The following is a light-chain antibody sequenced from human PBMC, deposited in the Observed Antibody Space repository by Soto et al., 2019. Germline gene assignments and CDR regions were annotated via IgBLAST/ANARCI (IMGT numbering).Light chain of an antibody. V-gene: IGLV2-14*03. CDR2: DVS. J-gene: IGLJ2*01. Sequence: QSALTQPASVSGSPGQSITISCTGTSSDVGGYNYVSWYQHHPGKAPKLKIYDVSNRPSGVSNRFSGSKSGNTASLTISGLQAEDEADYYCSSYTSSSTRVFGGGTKLTVL. CDR1: SSDVGGYNY. CDR3: SSYTSSSTRV.